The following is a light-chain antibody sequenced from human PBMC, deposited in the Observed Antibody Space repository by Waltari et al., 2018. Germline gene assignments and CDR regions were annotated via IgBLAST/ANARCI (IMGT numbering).Light chain of an antibody. CDR3: QQYYNYPYT. CDR2: AAS. Sequence: AIRMTRSPSSFSASTGDRVPMTCRASQGINTYVAWYQQKPGKAPNLLIYAASTLQSGVPSRFSGSGSGTDFTLTISCLQSEDFATYYCQQYYNYPYTFGQGTKVEIK. CDR1: QGINTY. J-gene: IGKJ2*01. V-gene: IGKV1-8*01.